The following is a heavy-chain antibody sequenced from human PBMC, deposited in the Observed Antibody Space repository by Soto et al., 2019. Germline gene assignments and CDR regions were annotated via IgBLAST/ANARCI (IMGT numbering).Heavy chain of an antibody. V-gene: IGHV1-3*01. CDR1: GYTFTSYA. Sequence: ASVKVSCKASGYTFTSYAMHWVRQAPGQRLEWMGWINAGNGNTKYSQKFQGRVTITRDTSASTAYMELSSLRSEDTAVYYCAREERYCSSNSCSIAFVYWGQGTLVTVSS. CDR2: INAGNGNT. D-gene: IGHD2-2*01. J-gene: IGHJ4*02. CDR3: AREERYCSSNSCSIAFVY.